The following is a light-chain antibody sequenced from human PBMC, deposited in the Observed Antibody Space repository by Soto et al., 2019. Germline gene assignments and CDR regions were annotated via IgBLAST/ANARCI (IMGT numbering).Light chain of an antibody. V-gene: IGKV1-5*03. J-gene: IGKJ1*01. Sequence: DIQMTQSPSTLSASVGDTVTITCRASQGISTWLAWYQQKPGKAPKLLIYKASTLQIGVPSRFSGIGSGTEFTLTISSLQPDDFATYYCQQYNFYSRTFGQGTKVEIK. CDR2: KAS. CDR1: QGISTW. CDR3: QQYNFYSRT.